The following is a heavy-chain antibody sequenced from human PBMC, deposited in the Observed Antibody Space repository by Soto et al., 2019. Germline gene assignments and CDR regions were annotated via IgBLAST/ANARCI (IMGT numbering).Heavy chain of an antibody. Sequence: LILSCSASGFAFSSYEMNWVRQAPGKGLEWVSSISTSAGNTYYADSVKGRFTISRDNSKNTLYLQMNSLRADDTALYYCAKSGSHSYFDYWGQGTLVTVSS. CDR2: ISTSAGNT. V-gene: IGHV3-23*01. CDR3: AKSGSHSYFDY. CDR1: GFAFSSYE. D-gene: IGHD1-26*01. J-gene: IGHJ4*02.